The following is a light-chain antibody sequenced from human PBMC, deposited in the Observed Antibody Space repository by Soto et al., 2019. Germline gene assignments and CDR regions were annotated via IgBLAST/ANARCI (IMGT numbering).Light chain of an antibody. V-gene: IGLV2-18*02. Sequence: QPPTVCGSRGPPVNLYCTGTSSDVGSYNRVSWYQQPPGTAPKLMIYEVSNRPSGVPDRFSGSKSGNTASLTISGLQAEDEADYYCSSYTSSSPPYVFGTGTKVTVL. CDR1: SSDVGSYNR. CDR3: SSYTSSSPPYV. CDR2: EVS. J-gene: IGLJ1*01.